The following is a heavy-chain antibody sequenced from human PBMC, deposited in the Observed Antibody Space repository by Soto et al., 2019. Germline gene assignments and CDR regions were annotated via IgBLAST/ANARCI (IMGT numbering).Heavy chain of an antibody. V-gene: IGHV1-2*02. Sequence: ASVKVSCKXSGYTFTGYYMHWVRQAPGQGLEWMGWINPNSGGTNYAQKFQGRVTMTRDTSISTAYMGLSRLRSDDTAVYYCAAMGSYYYYGVDVWGQGTTVTVSS. J-gene: IGHJ6*02. D-gene: IGHD5-18*01. CDR2: INPNSGGT. CDR3: AAMGSYYYYGVDV. CDR1: GYTFTGYY.